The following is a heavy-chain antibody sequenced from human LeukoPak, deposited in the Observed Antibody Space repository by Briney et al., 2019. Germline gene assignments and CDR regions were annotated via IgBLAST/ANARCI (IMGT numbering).Heavy chain of an antibody. Sequence: SETLSLTCTVSGGSVSSYYWSWIRRPPGKGLEWIGYIYYSGSTNYNPSLKSRVTISLDTSKKQFSLNLSSVTAADTAVYYCARGQYYGSGSFYDHALDIWGQGTMVTVSS. J-gene: IGHJ3*02. CDR1: GGSVSSYY. D-gene: IGHD3-10*01. CDR3: ARGQYYGSGSFYDHALDI. V-gene: IGHV4-59*02. CDR2: IYYSGST.